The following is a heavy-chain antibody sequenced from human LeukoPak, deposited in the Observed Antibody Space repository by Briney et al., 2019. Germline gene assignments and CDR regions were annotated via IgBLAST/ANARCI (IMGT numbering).Heavy chain of an antibody. V-gene: IGHV4-4*07. CDR3: ARVFDYDWYFDL. J-gene: IGHJ2*01. CDR2: IYTSGST. D-gene: IGHD4-17*01. Sequence: SSETLSLTCTVSGGSISNSYWSWIRQPAGKGLEWIGRIYTSGSTNYNPSLKSRVTMSVDTSKNQLSLKLSSVTAADTAVYYCARVFDYDWYFDLWGRGTLVTVSS. CDR1: GGSISNSY.